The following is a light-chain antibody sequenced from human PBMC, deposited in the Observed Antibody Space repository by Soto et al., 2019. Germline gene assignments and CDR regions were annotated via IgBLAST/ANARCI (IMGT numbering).Light chain of an antibody. J-gene: IGKJ2*01. CDR3: MQVTQFPQT. Sequence: DIVLTQTPLSSPVTLGQPASISCKSSQSLVHNDGSTYLSWLQQRPGQPPRVLLYQVSNRFSGVPDRFRGSGAGTDFTLKISRVEPEDVATSYCMQVTQFPQTFGQGTKLDI. V-gene: IGKV2-24*01. CDR1: QSLVHNDGSTY. CDR2: QVS.